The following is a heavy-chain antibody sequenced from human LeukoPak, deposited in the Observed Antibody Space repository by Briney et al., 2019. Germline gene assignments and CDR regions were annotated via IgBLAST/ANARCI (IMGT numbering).Heavy chain of an antibody. V-gene: IGHV3-64*01. J-gene: IGHJ4*02. Sequence: GGSLRLSCAASGFTFSSYAMHWVRQAPEKGLEYVSTISSNGGSTYYVNSVKGRFTISRDNSKNTLFLQMGSLRAEDMAVYYCARGTYYDSSGYYFFDYWGQGTLVTVSS. D-gene: IGHD3-22*01. CDR3: ARGTYYDSSGYYFFDY. CDR1: GFTFSSYA. CDR2: ISSNGGST.